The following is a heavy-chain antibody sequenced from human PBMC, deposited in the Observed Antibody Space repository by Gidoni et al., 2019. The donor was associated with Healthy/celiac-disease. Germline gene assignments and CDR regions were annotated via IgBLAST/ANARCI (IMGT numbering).Heavy chain of an antibody. Sequence: QVQLVESGGGVVRPGRSLRLSCAASGFTFSSYGMPWVRQAPGKGLEWVAVIWYDGSNKYYADSVKGRFTISRDNSKNTLYLQMNSLRAEDTAVYYCARGLRSHYYYYGMDVWGQGTTVTVSS. V-gene: IGHV3-33*01. J-gene: IGHJ6*02. CDR3: ARGLRSHYYYYGMDV. CDR1: GFTFSSYG. CDR2: IWYDGSNK. D-gene: IGHD4-17*01.